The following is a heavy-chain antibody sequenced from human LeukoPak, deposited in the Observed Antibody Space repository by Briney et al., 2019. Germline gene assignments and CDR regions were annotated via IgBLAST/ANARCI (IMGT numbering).Heavy chain of an antibody. J-gene: IGHJ4*02. CDR3: ARDRDQGFSI. D-gene: IGHD2-2*01. Sequence: ASVNVSCKASGYTFTGYYMHWVRQAPGQGLEWMGWINPNSGGTNYAQKFQGRVTMTRDTSIRTAYMELSRLRSDDTAVYYCARDRDQGFSIWGQGTLVTVSS. CDR1: GYTFTGYY. CDR2: INPNSGGT. V-gene: IGHV1-2*02.